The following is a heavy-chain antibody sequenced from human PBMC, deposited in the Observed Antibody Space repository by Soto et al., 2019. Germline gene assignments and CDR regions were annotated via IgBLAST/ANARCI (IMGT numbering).Heavy chain of an antibody. CDR1: GFTFSSYG. V-gene: IGHV3-30*18. CDR2: ISYDGSNK. CDR3: AKGDILVVTAISSFDY. D-gene: IGHD2-21*02. J-gene: IGHJ4*02. Sequence: PGGSLRLSCAASGFTFSSYGMHWVRQAPGKGLEWVAVISYDGSNKYYADSVKGRFTISRDNSKNTLYLQMNSLRAEDTAVYYCAKGDILVVTAISSFDYWGQGTLVTVYS.